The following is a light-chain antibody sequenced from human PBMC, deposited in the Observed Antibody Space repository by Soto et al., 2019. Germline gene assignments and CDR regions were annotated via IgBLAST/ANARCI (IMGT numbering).Light chain of an antibody. J-gene: IGLJ1*01. CDR2: EVS. CDR1: SSDVGNYNL. CDR3: YSYAGGDTYYV. Sequence: QSALTQSASVSGSPGQSITISRTGTSSDVGNYNLVSWYQQHPGKAPKLMIYEVSKRPSGVSSRFSGSKSGNTASLTISGLQAEDEADYYCYSYAGGDTYYVFGTGTKVTVL. V-gene: IGLV2-23*02.